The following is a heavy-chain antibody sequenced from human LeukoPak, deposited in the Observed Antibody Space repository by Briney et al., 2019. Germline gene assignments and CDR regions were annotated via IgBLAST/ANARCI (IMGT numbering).Heavy chain of an antibody. CDR2: IYYSGST. D-gene: IGHD2-15*01. Sequence: SETLSLTCTVSGGSISSSSYYWGWIRQPPGKGLEWIGSIYYSGSTYYNPSLKSRVTISVDTSKNQFSLKLSSVTAADTAVYYCARDLGVVAAMNWFDPWGQGTLVTVSS. CDR1: GGSISSSSYY. CDR3: ARDLGVVAAMNWFDP. J-gene: IGHJ5*02. V-gene: IGHV4-39*07.